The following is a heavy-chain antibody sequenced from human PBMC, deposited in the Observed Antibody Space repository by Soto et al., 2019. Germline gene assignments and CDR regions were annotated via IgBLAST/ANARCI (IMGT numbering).Heavy chain of an antibody. V-gene: IGHV1-58*01. D-gene: IGHD6-19*01. J-gene: IGHJ5*02. CDR1: GFTFSSSA. Sequence: SVKVSCKASGFTFSSSAVQWVRQARGQRLEWIGWIVLGNGNTNYAQKFQERVTITRDMSTSTAYMEVRSLTSEDTAVYYCATRIGNIGWYWLDTWGQGTRVTVSS. CDR3: ATRIGNIGWYWLDT. CDR2: IVLGNGNT.